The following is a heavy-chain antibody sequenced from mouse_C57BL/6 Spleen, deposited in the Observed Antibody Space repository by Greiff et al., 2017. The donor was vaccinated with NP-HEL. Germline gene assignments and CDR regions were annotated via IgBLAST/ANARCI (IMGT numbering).Heavy chain of an antibody. CDR3: ARSYGSRGNAMDY. V-gene: IGHV5-16*01. CDR1: GFTFSDYY. D-gene: IGHD1-1*01. J-gene: IGHJ4*01. Sequence: DVKLVESEGGLVQPGSSMKLSCTASGFTFSDYYMAWVRQVPEKGLEWVANINYDGSSTYYLDSLKSRFIISRDNAKNILYLQMSSLKSEDTATYYCARSYGSRGNAMDYWGQGTSVTVSS. CDR2: INYDGSST.